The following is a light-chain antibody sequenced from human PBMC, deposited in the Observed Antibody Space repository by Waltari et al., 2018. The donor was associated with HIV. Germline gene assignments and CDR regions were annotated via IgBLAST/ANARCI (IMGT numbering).Light chain of an antibody. Sequence: EIVLTQSPGTLSLSSGERVTLSCRASQGVAGNHLAWYQQRTGQAPRLLIYDTYRRATGIPDRFSGSGSGTDFTLTIGSLEPEDFAVYYCQQYGTSVTFGQGTRLEIK. J-gene: IGKJ5*01. CDR3: QQYGTSVT. CDR2: DTY. CDR1: QGVAGNH. V-gene: IGKV3-20*01.